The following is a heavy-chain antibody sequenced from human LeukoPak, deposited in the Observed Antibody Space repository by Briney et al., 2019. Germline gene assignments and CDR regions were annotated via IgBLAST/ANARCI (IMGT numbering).Heavy chain of an antibody. J-gene: IGHJ4*02. CDR3: ARDNDYYGSGSLYY. Sequence: ASVKASCKASGYTFTSYGIGWVRQAPGQGLEWMGWISAYNGNTNYAQKLQGRVTMTTDTSTSTAYMELRSLRSEDTAVYYCARDNDYYGSGSLYYWGQGTLVTVSS. CDR1: GYTFTSYG. D-gene: IGHD3-10*01. V-gene: IGHV1-18*01. CDR2: ISAYNGNT.